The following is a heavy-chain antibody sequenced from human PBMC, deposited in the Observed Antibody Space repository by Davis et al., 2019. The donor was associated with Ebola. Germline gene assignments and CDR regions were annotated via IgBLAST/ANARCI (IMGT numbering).Heavy chain of an antibody. V-gene: IGHV3-30*18. CDR3: AKSLVVAATR. CDR1: GFTFSSYG. D-gene: IGHD2-15*01. Sequence: GESLKIPCAASGFTFSSYGMHWVRQAPGKGLEWVAVISYDGSNKYYADSVKGRFTISRDNSKNTLYLQMNSLRAEDTAVYYCAKSLVVAATRWGQGTLVTVSS. J-gene: IGHJ4*02. CDR2: ISYDGSNK.